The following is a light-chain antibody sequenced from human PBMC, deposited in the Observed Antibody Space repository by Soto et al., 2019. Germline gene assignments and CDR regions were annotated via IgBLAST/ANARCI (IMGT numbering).Light chain of an antibody. J-gene: IGLJ7*01. CDR3: ISYTTSSTVV. Sequence: QSALTQPASVSGSPGQSITISCTGTSSDVGSYKYVSWFQQHPGKAPKLMIYEVINRPSGVSNRFSGSKFGNTASLTISGLQAEDEADYYCISYTTSSTVVFGGGTQLTVL. V-gene: IGLV2-14*01. CDR2: EVI. CDR1: SSDVGSYKY.